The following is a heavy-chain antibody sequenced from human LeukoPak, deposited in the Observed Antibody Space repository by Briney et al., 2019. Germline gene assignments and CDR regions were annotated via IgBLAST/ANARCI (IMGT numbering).Heavy chain of an antibody. V-gene: IGHV1-8*01. D-gene: IGHD3-3*01. CDR2: MNPNSGNT. CDR1: GYTFTSYD. J-gene: IGHJ4*02. Sequence: ASVKVSCKASGYTFTSYDINWVRQATGQGLEWMGWMNPNSGNTGYAQKFQGRVTMTRNTSISTAYMELSSLRSEDTAVYYCARQKIGVVTYYFDYWGQGTLVTLSS. CDR3: ARQKIGVVTYYFDY.